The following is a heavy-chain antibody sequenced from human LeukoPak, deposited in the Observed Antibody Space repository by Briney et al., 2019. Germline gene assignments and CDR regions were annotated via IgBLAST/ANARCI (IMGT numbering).Heavy chain of an antibody. CDR3: ARASFRDYDSSGYYYPHLTPENWFDP. D-gene: IGHD3-22*01. V-gene: IGHV1-2*02. Sequence: GASVKVSCKASGYTFTGYYMHWVRQAPGQGLEWMGWINPNSGGTNYAQKFQGRVTMTRDTSISTAYMELSRLRSDDTAVYYCARASFRDYDSSGYYYPHLTPENWFDPWGQGTLVTVSS. CDR2: INPNSGGT. CDR1: GYTFTGYY. J-gene: IGHJ5*02.